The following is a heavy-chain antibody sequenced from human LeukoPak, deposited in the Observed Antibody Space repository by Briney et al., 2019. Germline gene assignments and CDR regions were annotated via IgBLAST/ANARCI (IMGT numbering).Heavy chain of an antibody. Sequence: ASVKVSCKASGYTFTSYGISWVRQAPGQGFEWMGWISAYNGNTNYAQKLQGRVTMTTDTSTSTAYMELRSLRSDDTAVYYCARDRPNYYDSSGYWGDYWGQGTLVTVSS. CDR3: ARDRPNYYDSSGYWGDY. D-gene: IGHD3-22*01. J-gene: IGHJ4*02. CDR2: ISAYNGNT. V-gene: IGHV1-18*01. CDR1: GYTFTSYG.